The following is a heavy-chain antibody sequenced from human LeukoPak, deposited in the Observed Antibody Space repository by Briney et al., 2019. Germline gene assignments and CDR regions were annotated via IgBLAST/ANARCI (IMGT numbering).Heavy chain of an antibody. Sequence: SETLSLTCTVSGGSISSSSYYWGWIRQPPGKGLEWIGSIYYSGSTYYNPSLKSRVTISVDTSKNQFSLKLSSVTAADTAVSYCARRDAAAYYFDFWGQGTLVTVSS. J-gene: IGHJ4*02. D-gene: IGHD2-15*01. CDR1: GGSISSSSYY. CDR2: IYYSGST. CDR3: ARRDAAAYYFDF. V-gene: IGHV4-39*07.